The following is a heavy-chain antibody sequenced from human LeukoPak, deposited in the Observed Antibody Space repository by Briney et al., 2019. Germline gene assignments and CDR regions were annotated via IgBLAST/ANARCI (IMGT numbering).Heavy chain of an antibody. V-gene: IGHV1-2*02. CDR1: GYTFTGYY. CDR3: ARSPPIDAFDI. Sequence: ASVKVSCKASGYTFTGYYMHWVRQAPGQGLEWMGWINPNSGGTNCRVTMTRDTSISTAYMELSRTAVYYCARSPPIDAFDIWGQGTMVTVSS. CDR2: INPNSGGT. J-gene: IGHJ3*02.